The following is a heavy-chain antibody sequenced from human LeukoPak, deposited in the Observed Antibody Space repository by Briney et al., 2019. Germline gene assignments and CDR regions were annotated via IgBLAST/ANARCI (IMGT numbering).Heavy chain of an antibody. Sequence: GGSLRLSCAASGFTFSSYAMHWVRQAPGKGLEWVAVISYDGSNKYYADSVKGRFTISRDNSKNTLYLQMNSLRAEDTAVYYCARGRVGATDYFDYWDQGTLVTVSS. J-gene: IGHJ4*02. CDR2: ISYDGSNK. CDR3: ARGRVGATDYFDY. CDR1: GFTFSSYA. V-gene: IGHV3-30-3*01. D-gene: IGHD1-26*01.